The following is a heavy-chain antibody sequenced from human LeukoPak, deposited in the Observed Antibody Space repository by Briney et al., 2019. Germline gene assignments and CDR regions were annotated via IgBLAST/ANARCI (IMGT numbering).Heavy chain of an antibody. Sequence: GGSLRLSCAASGFTFSSYAMSWVRQAPGKGLEWVSAISGSCGSTYYADSVKGRFTISRDNSKNTLYLQMNSLRAEDTAVYYCAKDLGIAVADHNFDYWGQGTLVTVSS. J-gene: IGHJ4*02. CDR3: AKDLGIAVADHNFDY. CDR2: ISGSCGST. CDR1: GFTFSSYA. D-gene: IGHD6-19*01. V-gene: IGHV3-23*01.